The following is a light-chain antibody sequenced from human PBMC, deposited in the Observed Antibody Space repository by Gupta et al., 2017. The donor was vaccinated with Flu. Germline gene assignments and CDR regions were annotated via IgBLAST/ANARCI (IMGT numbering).Light chain of an antibody. CDR3: MQATHRPLYT. CDR1: QSLVDSGGNTY. J-gene: IGKJ2*01. Sequence: DVVLTQSPLSLPVTLGQPASISCRSSQSLVDSGGNTYLNWFQQRPGQSPRRLIYKVSNRASGVPDRFSGSGSGTEFTLKISRVEAEDIGVYYCMQATHRPLYTFGQGTKLEIK. CDR2: KVS. V-gene: IGKV2-30*01.